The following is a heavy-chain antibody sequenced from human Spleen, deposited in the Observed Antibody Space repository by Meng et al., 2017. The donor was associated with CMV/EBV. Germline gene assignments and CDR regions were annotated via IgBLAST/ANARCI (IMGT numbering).Heavy chain of an antibody. J-gene: IGHJ6*02. CDR3: VFSEEYYHFRSGPDWYYHYGMDV. Sequence: SVKVSCKASGGTFSSYAISWVRQAPGQGPEWMGGIIPMLGVTNYAQKFRGRLTITADKSTTTGYMEWSSLRVEDTAGHYCVFSEEYYHFRSGPDWYYHYGMDVWGQGTTVTVSS. D-gene: IGHD3-3*01. V-gene: IGHV1-69*10. CDR1: GGTFSSYA. CDR2: IIPMLGVT.